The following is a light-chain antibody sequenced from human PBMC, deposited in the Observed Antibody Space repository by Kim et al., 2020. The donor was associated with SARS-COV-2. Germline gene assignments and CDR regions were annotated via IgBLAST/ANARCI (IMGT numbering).Light chain of an antibody. V-gene: IGKV1-5*03. CDR1: QSISYW. J-gene: IGKJ5*01. CDR2: KAS. CDR3: QQYGSSSPIT. Sequence: SVGDTVPITCRASQSISYWLSWYQQKPGKAPNRLIYKASSLQSGVPSRFSGSGSGTEFTLTISSLQPDDFATYYCQQYGSSSPITLGQGTRLEIK.